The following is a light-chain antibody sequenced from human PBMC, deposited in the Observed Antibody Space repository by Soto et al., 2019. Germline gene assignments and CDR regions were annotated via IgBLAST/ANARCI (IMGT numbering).Light chain of an antibody. Sequence: IQLTQSPSSLSASVGDRVTITCRASQSIGRFLAWYQHQPGKAPKLLIYDASTLESGVPSRFSGTGSGTEFTFSITSLQPEDFGTYYCQHCDMPWKSGQVTQVDIK. CDR3: QHCDMPWK. V-gene: IGKV1-5*01. CDR1: QSIGRF. J-gene: IGKJ1*01. CDR2: DAS.